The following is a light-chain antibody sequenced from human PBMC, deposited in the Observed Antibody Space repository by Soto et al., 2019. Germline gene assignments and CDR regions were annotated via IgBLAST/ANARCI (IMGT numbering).Light chain of an antibody. V-gene: IGLV2-8*01. CDR1: SSDVGGYNY. CDR2: EVS. J-gene: IGLJ2*01. Sequence: QSALTQPPSAAGSPGQSVTISCTGTSSDVGGYNYVSWYQQHPGKAPKLMIYEVSKRPSGVPDRFSGSKSGNTAYLTVSGLQDEDEADYYCSSYAGSNVVFGGGTKLTVL. CDR3: SSYAGSNVV.